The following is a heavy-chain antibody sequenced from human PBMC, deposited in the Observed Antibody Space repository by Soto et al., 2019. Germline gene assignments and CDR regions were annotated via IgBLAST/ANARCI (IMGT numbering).Heavy chain of an antibody. CDR1: GFTISGKKY. CDR2: LYDLDGS. CDR3: ATWHEREHAYDV. J-gene: IGHJ3*01. D-gene: IGHD1-1*01. Sequence: DVQLVESGGGLIQPGESLRLSCAAFGFTISGKKYVAWVRQAPGKGLEWVSALYDLDGSFYAASVKGRFTTSSDSSKTTVYLPMNDLRPDYTAVYYCATWHEREHAYDVWGQGTTVTVSS. V-gene: IGHV3-53*01.